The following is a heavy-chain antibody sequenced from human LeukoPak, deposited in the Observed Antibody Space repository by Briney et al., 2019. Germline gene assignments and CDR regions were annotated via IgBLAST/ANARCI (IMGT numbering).Heavy chain of an antibody. V-gene: IGHV3-7*01. J-gene: IGHJ3*02. CDR3: ARDQGGSYSGGDYDAFDI. CDR1: RFTLSSYW. CDR2: IKRDGSDR. D-gene: IGHD6-19*01. Sequence: GGSLRLSCEASRFTLSSYWMTWVRQAPGKGLEWVANIKRDGSDRYYVDSVKGRFTISRDNAKNSLFLQMNSLRAEDTAVYYCARDQGGSYSGGDYDAFDIWGQGTMVTVSS.